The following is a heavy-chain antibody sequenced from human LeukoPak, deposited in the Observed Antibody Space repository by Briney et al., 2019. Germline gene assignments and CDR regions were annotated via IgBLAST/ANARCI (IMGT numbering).Heavy chain of an antibody. Sequence: ASVKVSCTASGYSFTSFYMHWGRQAPGQGLEWRGIIHPSVGNTSYAQRSQGRVTMTRATATSTVYMELSSLRSEDPAVYYCATGTLTYDGKYFNHWGQATLVTVPS. V-gene: IGHV1-46*01. CDR2: IHPSVGNT. J-gene: IGHJ4*02. CDR1: GYSFTSFY. D-gene: IGHD2/OR15-2a*01. CDR3: ATGTLTYDGKYFNH.